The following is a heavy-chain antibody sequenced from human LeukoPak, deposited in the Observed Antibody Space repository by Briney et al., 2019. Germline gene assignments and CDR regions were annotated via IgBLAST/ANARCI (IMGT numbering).Heavy chain of an antibody. CDR2: INPNSGGT. V-gene: IGHV1-2*02. J-gene: IGHJ3*02. D-gene: IGHD2-2*01. CDR1: GYTFTGYY. Sequence: ASVKVSCKASGYTFTGYYMHWVRQAPGQGLKWMGWINPNSGGTNYAQKFQGRVTMTRDTSISTAYMELSRLRSDDTAVYYCARALIVVVPDDAFDIWGQGTMVTVSS. CDR3: ARALIVVVPDDAFDI.